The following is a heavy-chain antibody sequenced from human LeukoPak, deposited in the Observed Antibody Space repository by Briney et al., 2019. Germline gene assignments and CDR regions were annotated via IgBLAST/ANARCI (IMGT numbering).Heavy chain of an antibody. CDR1: GGSISSSSYY. V-gene: IGHV4-39*01. CDR2: IYYSGST. J-gene: IGHJ4*02. Sequence: SETLSLTCTVSGGSISSSSYYWGWIRQPPGKGLEWIGSIYYSGSTYYNPSLKSRVTISVDTSKNQFSLKLSSVTAADTAVYYCAGGIRGYSGYDYGGIDYWGQGTLVTVSS. CDR3: AGGIRGYSGYDYGGIDY. D-gene: IGHD5-12*01.